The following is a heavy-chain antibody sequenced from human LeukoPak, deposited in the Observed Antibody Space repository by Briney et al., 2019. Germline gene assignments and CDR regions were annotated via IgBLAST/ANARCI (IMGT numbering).Heavy chain of an antibody. J-gene: IGHJ3*02. Sequence: GGSLRLSCAASGFTFSSYSMNWVRQAPGKGLEWVSSISSSSSYIYYADSVKGRFTISRDNAKNSLYLQMNSLKTEDTAVYFCTPSYCSSSGCNAFDIWGQGTMVTVSS. CDR1: GFTFSSYS. CDR2: ISSSSSYI. CDR3: TPSYCSSSGCNAFDI. V-gene: IGHV3-21*04. D-gene: IGHD2-2*01.